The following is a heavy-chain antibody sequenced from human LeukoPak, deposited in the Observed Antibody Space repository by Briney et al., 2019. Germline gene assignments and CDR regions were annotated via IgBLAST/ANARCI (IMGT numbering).Heavy chain of an antibody. J-gene: IGHJ5*02. CDR1: GYTFTSYG. CDR2: INTNTGNP. Sequence: GASVKVSCKASGYTFTSYGISWVRQAPGQGLEWMGWINTNTGNPTYAQGFTGRLVFSLDTSVSTAYLQISSLKAEDTAVYYCARRPEPYYDILTGYSWFDPWGQGTLVTVSS. D-gene: IGHD3-9*01. CDR3: ARRPEPYYDILTGYSWFDP. V-gene: IGHV7-4-1*02.